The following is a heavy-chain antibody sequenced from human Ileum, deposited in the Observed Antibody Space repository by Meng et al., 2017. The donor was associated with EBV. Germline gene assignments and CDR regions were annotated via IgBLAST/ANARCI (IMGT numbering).Heavy chain of an antibody. CDR1: GGSFNDYY. CDR3: ARYGRCNGNSFYCFDP. J-gene: IGHJ5*02. Sequence: VRLPQWGTGLLNPSETLSLTCAVYGGSFNDYYWTWLRQPPGKGLEWIGEIDQSGYTKFNPSLSSRATISRDTSNNQFSLRLNSVTAADTALYYCARYGRCNGNSFYCFDPWGQGTLVTVSS. D-gene: IGHD4-23*01. CDR2: IDQSGYT. V-gene: IGHV4-34*01.